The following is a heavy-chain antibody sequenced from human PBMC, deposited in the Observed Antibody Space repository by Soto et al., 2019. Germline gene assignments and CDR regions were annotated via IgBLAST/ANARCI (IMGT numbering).Heavy chain of an antibody. CDR2: IIPIFGTA. J-gene: IGHJ4*02. D-gene: IGHD6-19*01. CDR3: AREYSSGWYLFDY. CDR1: GGTFSSYA. V-gene: IGHV1-69*13. Sequence: ASVKVSCKASGGTFSSYAISWVRQAPGQGLEWMGGIIPIFGTANYEQKFQGRVTITADESTSTAYMELSSLRSEDTAVYYCAREYSSGWYLFDYWGQGTLVTVSS.